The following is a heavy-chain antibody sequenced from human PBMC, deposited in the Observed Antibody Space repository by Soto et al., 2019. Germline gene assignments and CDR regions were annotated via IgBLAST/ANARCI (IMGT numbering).Heavy chain of an antibody. CDR2: ISTNERT. CDR3: AKSIRARGDPDSWITDAFDV. D-gene: IGHD1-1*01. J-gene: IGHJ3*01. CDR1: GITFRTYV. V-gene: IGHV3-23*01. Sequence: EVQVLESGGGLVQTGGSLRLSCTASGITFRTYVMIWVRRAPGRRLEWVSGISTNERTYYADSVKGRFTISRDNSKNTMFLQMNSLRAEDTAMYYCAKSIRARGDPDSWITDAFDVWGQGTMVTVSS.